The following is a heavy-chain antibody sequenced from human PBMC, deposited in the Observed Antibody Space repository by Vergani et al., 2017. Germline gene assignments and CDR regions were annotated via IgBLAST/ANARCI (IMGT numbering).Heavy chain of an antibody. CDR3: ARGHPVAGFDY. CDR2: INHSGST. J-gene: IGHJ4*02. V-gene: IGHV4-34*01. Sequence: QVQLVESGGGVVQPGRSLRLSCAASGFTFSSYAMHWVRQAPGKGLEWIGEINHSGSTNYNPSLKSRVTISVDTSKNQFSLKLSSVTAADTAVYYCARGHPVAGFDYWGQGTLVTVSS. CDR1: GFTFSSYA. D-gene: IGHD6-19*01.